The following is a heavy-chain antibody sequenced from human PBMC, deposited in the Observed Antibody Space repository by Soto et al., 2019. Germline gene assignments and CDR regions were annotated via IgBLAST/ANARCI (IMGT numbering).Heavy chain of an antibody. CDR2: ISYDGSNK. J-gene: IGHJ6*02. CDR3: AKDPIAVGATRYYYYGMDV. CDR1: GFTFSSYG. Sequence: QVQLVESGGGVVQPGRSLRLSCAASGFTFSSYGMHWVRQAPGKGLEWVAVISYDGSNKYYADSVKGRFTISRDNYKNTLYLQMNSLRAEDTAVYYCAKDPIAVGATRYYYYGMDVWGQGTTVTVSS. V-gene: IGHV3-30*18. D-gene: IGHD1-26*01.